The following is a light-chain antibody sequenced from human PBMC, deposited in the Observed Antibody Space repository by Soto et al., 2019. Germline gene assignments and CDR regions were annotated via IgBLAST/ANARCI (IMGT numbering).Light chain of an antibody. Sequence: SYELTQPPSVSVAPGQTATLSCGENNIESRTVHWYQQKPGQAPLLVVYDNSFRPSGIPNRFSGSNSGNTATLTISRVEAGDEADYYCQVWDNVDDHIYVFGTGTKVTVL. V-gene: IGLV3-21*02. CDR2: DNS. CDR1: NIESRT. CDR3: QVWDNVDDHIYV. J-gene: IGLJ1*01.